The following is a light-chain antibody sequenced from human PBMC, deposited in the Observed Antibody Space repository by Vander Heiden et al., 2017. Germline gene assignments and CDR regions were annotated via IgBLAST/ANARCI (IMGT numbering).Light chain of an antibody. CDR3: GLYMGSGWV. J-gene: IGLJ3*02. Sequence: QPVVTPEPSFSLSPVGTATLPRGLSSASAATSYYPRWYQQNPGQAPRTLSYSTNKRSSGVPDRFSGSILGNKAAPTITGAQADDESDYYCGLYMGSGWVFGGGTKLTVL. CDR1: SASAATSYY. CDR2: STN. V-gene: IGLV8-61*01.